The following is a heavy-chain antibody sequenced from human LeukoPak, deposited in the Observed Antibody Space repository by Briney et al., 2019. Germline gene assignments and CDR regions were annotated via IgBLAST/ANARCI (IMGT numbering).Heavy chain of an antibody. J-gene: IGHJ5*02. Sequence: GRSLRLSCAASVFTFSSYAIHWVRQAPGKGLEWVAVIAYDGGNKYYADSVKGRFTISRDNSKNTLYLQMNSLRAEDTAVYYCARDSRPWYYYDRSGSNGFDPWGQRTLVTVSS. V-gene: IGHV3-30-3*01. CDR3: ARDSRPWYYYDRSGSNGFDP. D-gene: IGHD3-22*01. CDR2: IAYDGGNK. CDR1: VFTFSSYA.